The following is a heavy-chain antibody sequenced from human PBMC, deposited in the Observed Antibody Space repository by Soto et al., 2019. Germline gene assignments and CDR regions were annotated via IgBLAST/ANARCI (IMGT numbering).Heavy chain of an antibody. CDR3: ARDRKNLWSGSFDY. Sequence: PSETLSLTCTVSGGSISSGDYYWSWIRQPPGKGLEWIGYIYYSGSTYYNPSLKSRVTISVDTSKNQFSLKLSSVTAADTAVYYCARDRKNLWSGSFDYWGQGTLVTVSS. CDR2: IYYSGST. D-gene: IGHD3-3*01. V-gene: IGHV4-30-4*01. J-gene: IGHJ4*02. CDR1: GGSISSGDYY.